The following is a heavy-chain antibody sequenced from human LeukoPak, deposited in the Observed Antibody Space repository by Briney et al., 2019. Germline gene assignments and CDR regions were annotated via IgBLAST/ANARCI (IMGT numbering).Heavy chain of an antibody. J-gene: IGHJ4*02. CDR2: ISAYNVTT. Sequence: ASVKVSCKASGYTFTSHGISWVRQAPGQGLEWMGWISAYNVTTNYAQKLQGRVTMTTDSSTSTAYMELRSLRSDDTAVYYCARESSPVAVAGTRPGDYWGQGTLVTVSS. CDR1: GYTFTSHG. D-gene: IGHD6-19*01. CDR3: ARESSPVAVAGTRPGDY. V-gene: IGHV1-18*01.